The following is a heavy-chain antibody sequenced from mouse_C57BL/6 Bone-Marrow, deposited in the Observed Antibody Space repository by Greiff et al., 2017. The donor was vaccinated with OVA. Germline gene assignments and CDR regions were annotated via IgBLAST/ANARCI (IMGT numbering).Heavy chain of an antibody. J-gene: IGHJ3*01. CDR3: ARCAYGSSPAWFAY. CDR1: GYTFTSYW. V-gene: IGHV1-53*01. CDR2: INPSNGGT. D-gene: IGHD1-1*01. Sequence: QVHVKQPGTELVKPGASVKLSCKASGYTFTSYWMHWVKQRPGQGLEWIGNINPSNGGTNYNEKFKSKATLTVDKSSSTAYMQLSSLTSEDSAVYYCARCAYGSSPAWFAYWGQGTLVTVSA.